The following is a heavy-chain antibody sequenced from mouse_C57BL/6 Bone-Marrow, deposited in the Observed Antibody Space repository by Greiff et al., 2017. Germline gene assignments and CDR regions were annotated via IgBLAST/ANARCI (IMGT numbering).Heavy chain of an antibody. Sequence: VHLVESGAELVKPGASVKVSCKASGYTFTSYWMHWVKQRPGQGLEWIGRIHPSDSDTNYNQKFKGKATLTVDKSSSTAYMQLSSLTSEDSAVYYCAIERWYGNYPAWFAYWGQGTLVTVSA. CDR2: IHPSDSDT. D-gene: IGHD2-10*02. CDR1: GYTFTSYW. V-gene: IGHV1-74*01. J-gene: IGHJ3*01. CDR3: AIERWYGNYPAWFAY.